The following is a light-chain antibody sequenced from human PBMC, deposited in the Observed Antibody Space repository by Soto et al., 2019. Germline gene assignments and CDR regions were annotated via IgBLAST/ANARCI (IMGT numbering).Light chain of an antibody. CDR1: QSVSSY. J-gene: IGKJ5*01. CDR3: QQRSNWPPRIT. V-gene: IGKV3-11*01. Sequence: EIVLTQSPATLSLPPGERATVSCSASQSVSSYLAWYQQKPGQAPRLLIYDASNRATGIPARFSGSGSGTDFTLTISSLEPEDFAVYYCQQRSNWPPRITFGQGTRLEIK. CDR2: DAS.